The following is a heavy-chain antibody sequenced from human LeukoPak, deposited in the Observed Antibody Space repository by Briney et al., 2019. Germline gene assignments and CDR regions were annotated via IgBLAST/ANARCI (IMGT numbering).Heavy chain of an antibody. CDR1: EFVLSDYY. V-gene: IGHV3-11*01. Sequence: GGPLRLSCAASEFVLSDYYMSWLRLAPGKGLEWVAYISDGGDTIYYPDSVKGRFTISRDNAKNSLYLQMNGLRVEDTAVYYCAREMEGDYGSGTFFDLWGQGNMVTVSS. CDR3: AREMEGDYGSGTFFDL. CDR2: ISDGGDTI. J-gene: IGHJ4*02. D-gene: IGHD3-10*01.